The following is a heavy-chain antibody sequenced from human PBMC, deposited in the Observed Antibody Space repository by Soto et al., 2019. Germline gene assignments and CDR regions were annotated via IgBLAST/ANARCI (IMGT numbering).Heavy chain of an antibody. CDR2: MYPGDSDT. V-gene: IGHV5-51*01. J-gene: IGHJ4*01. CDR3: ARLPRGRKKTRCYYADH. CDR1: GYDFNTNL. Sequence: GESLKISFRGSGYDFNTNLFGWVRQLPGKGLEWVGIMYPGDSDTRYNPSLQGHVTLSADVTVSTAFLQWRSLKTSDTGMYFCARLPRGRKKTRCYYADHWGHGTQVTVSS. D-gene: IGHD3-10*01.